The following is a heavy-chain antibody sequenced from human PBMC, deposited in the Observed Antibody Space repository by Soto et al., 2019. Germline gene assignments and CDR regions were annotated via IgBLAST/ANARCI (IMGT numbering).Heavy chain of an antibody. CDR1: GFTFGDYP. CDR2: ISSKPYGGTT. V-gene: IGHV3-49*04. Sequence: EVQLVESGGGLVQPERSLTLSCTASGFTFGDYPMSWVRQAPGKGLEWVGFISSKPYGGTTEYAASVKGRFTISRDDSKNIAYLQMNSLKTEDTAVYYCTRGELSSRSDYWGQGTLVTVSS. D-gene: IGHD3-16*02. J-gene: IGHJ4*02. CDR3: TRGELSSRSDY.